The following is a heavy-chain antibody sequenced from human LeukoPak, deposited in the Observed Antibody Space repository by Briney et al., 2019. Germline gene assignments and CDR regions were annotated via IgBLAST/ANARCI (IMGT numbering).Heavy chain of an antibody. CDR1: GFTFSNYA. J-gene: IGHJ4*02. CDR3: AEGGDGHYGSGGYDY. D-gene: IGHD3-10*01. CDR2: ISGSGGST. Sequence: QAGGSLRLSCAASGFTFSNYAMSWVRQAPGKGLEWVSGISGSGGSTYYADSVKGRFTISRDNSKNTLYLQMNSLRAEDTAVYYCAEGGDGHYGSGGYDYWGQGTLVTVSS. V-gene: IGHV3-23*01.